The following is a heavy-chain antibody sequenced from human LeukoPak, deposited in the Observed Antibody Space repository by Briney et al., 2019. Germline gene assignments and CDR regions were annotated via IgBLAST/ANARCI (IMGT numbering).Heavy chain of an antibody. CDR1: GGSISSGGYY. CDR2: IYHSGST. D-gene: IGHD4-17*01. CDR3: ARYGPYYFDY. Sequence: PSETLSLTCTVSGGSISSGGYYWSWIRQPPGKGLEWIGYIYHSGSTYYNPSLKSRVTMSVDTSKNQFSLKLSSVTAADTAVYYCARYGPYYFDYWGQGTLVTVSS. J-gene: IGHJ4*02. V-gene: IGHV4-30-2*01.